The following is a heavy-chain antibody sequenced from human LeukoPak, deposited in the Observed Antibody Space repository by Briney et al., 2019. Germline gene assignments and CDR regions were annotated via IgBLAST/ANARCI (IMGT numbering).Heavy chain of an antibody. CDR2: IYHSGST. Sequence: PSETLSLTCTVSGYSISSGYYWGWIRQPPGKGLEWIGEIYHSGSTNYNPSLKSRVTISVDKSKNQFSLKLTSVTAADTAVYYCARGSFYSSWYVSGFDPWGQGTLVTVSS. V-gene: IGHV4-38-2*02. J-gene: IGHJ5*02. CDR1: GYSISSGYY. D-gene: IGHD6-13*01. CDR3: ARGSFYSSWYVSGFDP.